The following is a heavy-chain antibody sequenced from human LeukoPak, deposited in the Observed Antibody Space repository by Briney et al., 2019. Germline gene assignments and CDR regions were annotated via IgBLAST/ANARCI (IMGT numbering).Heavy chain of an antibody. CDR3: ARSSPFLVAGTGDAFDI. V-gene: IGHV1-18*01. D-gene: IGHD6-19*01. CDR2: ISGYNGKT. CDR1: GYPFSHFG. J-gene: IGHJ3*02. Sequence: WASVKVSCKASGYPFSHFGISWVRQAPGQGLKWMGWISGYNGKTNYAQKLQGRVTMTTDTSTSTAYMELRSLRSDDTAPYYCARSSPFLVAGTGDAFDIWGQGTMVTVSS.